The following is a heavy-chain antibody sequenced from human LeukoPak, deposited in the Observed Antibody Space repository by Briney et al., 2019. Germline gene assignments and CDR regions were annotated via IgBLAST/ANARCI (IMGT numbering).Heavy chain of an antibody. CDR3: ARVGYSYVINDWSRSGLGAYPTKYYYHMDV. J-gene: IGHJ6*03. V-gene: IGHV4-34*01. CDR1: GGSFSDYY. D-gene: IGHD5-18*01. CDR2: INHSGST. Sequence: SETLSLTCAVYGGSFSDYYWSWIRQPPGKELEWIGEINHSGSTNSNPFLKSRATISVDTSKNQFSLKLSSVTAADTAVYFCARVGYSYVINDWSRSGLGAYPTKYYYHMDVWGKGTTVTVSS.